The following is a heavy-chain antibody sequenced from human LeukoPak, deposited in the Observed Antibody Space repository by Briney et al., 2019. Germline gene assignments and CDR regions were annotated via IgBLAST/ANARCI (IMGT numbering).Heavy chain of an antibody. CDR1: GYSFTSYW. D-gene: IGHD6-13*01. J-gene: IGHJ3*02. V-gene: IGHV5-51*01. CDR2: IYPGDSDT. Sequence: GESLKISCKGSGYSFTSYWIGWVRPMPGKGLEWMGIIYPGDSDTRYSPSFQGQVTISADKSISTAYLQWSSLKASDTAMYYCARVEGSSSDAFDIWGQGTMVTVSS. CDR3: ARVEGSSSDAFDI.